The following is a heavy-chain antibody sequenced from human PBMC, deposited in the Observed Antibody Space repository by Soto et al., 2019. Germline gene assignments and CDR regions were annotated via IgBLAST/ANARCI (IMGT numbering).Heavy chain of an antibody. CDR1: GGSIRSYY. V-gene: IGHV4-59*01. CDR2: IYYSGST. Sequence: SETLSLTCTVSGGSIRSYYWSWIRQPPGKGLEWIGYIYYSGSTNYNPSLKSRVTISVDTSKNQFSLKLSSVTAADTAVYYCARGDYMDVWGKGTTVTVSS. CDR3: ARGDYMDV. J-gene: IGHJ6*03.